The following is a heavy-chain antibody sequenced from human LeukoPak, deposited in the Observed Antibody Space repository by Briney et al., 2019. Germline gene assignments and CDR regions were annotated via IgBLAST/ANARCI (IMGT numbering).Heavy chain of an antibody. D-gene: IGHD1-26*01. CDR2: IRSDGSDT. CDR3: ARLGWELVTDAFDI. V-gene: IGHV3-74*01. Sequence: PGGSLRLSCAASGFTFSDTWMHWVRQAPGEGLVWVSRIRSDGSDTRYAESVKGRFTISRDNAKNTLYLQMNSLRAEDTAVYYCARLGWELVTDAFDIWGQGTMVTVSS. J-gene: IGHJ3*02. CDR1: GFTFSDTW.